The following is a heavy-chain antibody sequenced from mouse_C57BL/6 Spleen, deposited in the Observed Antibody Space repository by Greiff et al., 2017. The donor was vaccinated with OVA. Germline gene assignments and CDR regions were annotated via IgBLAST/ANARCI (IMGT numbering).Heavy chain of an antibody. CDR2: IYPGDGDT. CDR1: GYAFSSYW. D-gene: IGHD4-1*01. CDR3: ARGGTGTDFDY. J-gene: IGHJ2*01. V-gene: IGHV1-82*01. Sequence: QVQLKQSGPELVKPGASVKISCKASGYAFSSYWMNWVKQRPGKGLEWIGRIYPGDGDTNYNGKFKGKATLTADKSSSTAYMQLSSLTSEDSAVYFCARGGTGTDFDYWGQGTTLTVSS.